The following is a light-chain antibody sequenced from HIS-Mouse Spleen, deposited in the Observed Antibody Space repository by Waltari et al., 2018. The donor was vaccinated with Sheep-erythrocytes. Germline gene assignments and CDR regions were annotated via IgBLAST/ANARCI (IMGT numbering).Light chain of an antibody. CDR1: QSISSW. CDR3: QQYNSYST. Sequence: DIQMTQHPSTLSASVGDRVTITCRASQSISSWLAWYQQKPGKAPKLLIYKASSLESGVPSRFSGSGSGTEFTLTISSLQPDDFATYYCQQYNSYSTFGQGTKVEIK. V-gene: IGKV1-5*03. CDR2: KAS. J-gene: IGKJ1*01.